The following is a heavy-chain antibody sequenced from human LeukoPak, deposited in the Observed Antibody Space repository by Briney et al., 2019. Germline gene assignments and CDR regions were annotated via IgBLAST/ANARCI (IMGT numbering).Heavy chain of an antibody. Sequence: KPSETLSLTCTVSGGSISSYYWSWIRQPPGKGLEWIGYIYYSGSTNYNPSLKSRVTISVDTSKNQFSLKLSSVTAADTAVYYCARAAMVRGVTGWFDPWGQGTLATVSS. V-gene: IGHV4-59*01. J-gene: IGHJ5*02. CDR2: IYYSGST. D-gene: IGHD3-10*01. CDR3: ARAAMVRGVTGWFDP. CDR1: GGSISSYY.